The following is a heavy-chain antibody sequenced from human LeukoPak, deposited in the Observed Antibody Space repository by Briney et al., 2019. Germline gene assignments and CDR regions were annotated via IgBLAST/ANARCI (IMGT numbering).Heavy chain of an antibody. J-gene: IGHJ5*02. CDR2: IYPGDSDT. CDR1: GYSFTSHW. V-gene: IGHV5-51*01. D-gene: IGHD4-17*01. Sequence: GESLKISCKGSGYSFTSHWIGWVRQMPGKGLEWMGIIYPGDSDTRYSPSFQGQVTISADKSISTAYLQWSSLKASDTAMYYCARGGIGFGTVILTSWFDPWGQGTLVTVSS. CDR3: ARGGIGFGTVILTSWFDP.